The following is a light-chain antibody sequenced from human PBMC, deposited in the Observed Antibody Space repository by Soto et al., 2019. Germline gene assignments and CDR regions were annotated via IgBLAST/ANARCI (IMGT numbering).Light chain of an antibody. CDR1: QSISGY. V-gene: IGKV1-39*01. J-gene: IGKJ1*01. CDR3: QQSYSTPWT. Sequence: DIQMTQSPSSLSGSAGDRVTITCRASQSISGYLNWYQQKPGKAPKVLMYGTSIFQTGVSSRFSGSGSGTDFTLTINSLQPEDFTTYYCQQSYSTPWTFGQGTKVEIK. CDR2: GTS.